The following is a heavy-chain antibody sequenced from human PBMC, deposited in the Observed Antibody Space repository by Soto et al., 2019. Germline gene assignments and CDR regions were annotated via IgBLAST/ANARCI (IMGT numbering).Heavy chain of an antibody. D-gene: IGHD2-15*01. V-gene: IGHV4-59*08. CDR3: ARRYGSCFDY. Sequence: SETLSLTCTVSGVSISSYYWSWIRQPPGKGLEWIGYIYYSGSTNYNPSLKSRVTISVDTSKNQFSLKLSSVTAADTDVYYCARRYGSCFDYWGQGTLVTVSS. CDR1: GVSISSYY. CDR2: IYYSGST. J-gene: IGHJ4*02.